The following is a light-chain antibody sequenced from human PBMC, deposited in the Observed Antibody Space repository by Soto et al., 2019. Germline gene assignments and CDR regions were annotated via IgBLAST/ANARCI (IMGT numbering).Light chain of an antibody. Sequence: QSVLTQPASVSGSPGQSITISCTGTSSDVGGYKYVSWYQQHPGEAPKRMIYDVSNRPSGVSNRFSGSKSGNTASLTISGLQAEDEADYYCSSYTSSSTRVFGTGTKLTVL. CDR3: SSYTSSSTRV. CDR2: DVS. V-gene: IGLV2-14*01. CDR1: SSDVGGYKY. J-gene: IGLJ1*01.